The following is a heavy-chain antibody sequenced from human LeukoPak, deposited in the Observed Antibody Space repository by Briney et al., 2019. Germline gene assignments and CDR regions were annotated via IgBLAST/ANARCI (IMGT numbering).Heavy chain of an antibody. CDR3: ARGLGDLWSDNWFDP. Sequence: SSETLSLTCTVSGGSISSYYWSWIRQPPGKGLEWIGEINHSGSTNYNPSLKSRVTISVDTSKNQFSLKLSSVTAADTAVYYCARGLGDLWSDNWFDPWGQGTLVTVSS. D-gene: IGHD3-3*01. V-gene: IGHV4-34*01. CDR2: INHSGST. CDR1: GGSISSYY. J-gene: IGHJ5*02.